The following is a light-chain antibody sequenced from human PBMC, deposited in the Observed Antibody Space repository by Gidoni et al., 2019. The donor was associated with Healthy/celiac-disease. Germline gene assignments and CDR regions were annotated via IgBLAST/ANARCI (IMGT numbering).Light chain of an antibody. CDR1: QSISRY. Sequence: DIQMTHSPSSLSAAVGDRVTITCRASQSISRYLNWYQQKPGKAPKLLIYAASSLQSGVPSMFSGSGAGTDFTLTISSLQHEDFATYYCQQSYSTPCTFGGGTKVEIK. V-gene: IGKV1-39*01. CDR3: QQSYSTPCT. CDR2: AAS. J-gene: IGKJ4*01.